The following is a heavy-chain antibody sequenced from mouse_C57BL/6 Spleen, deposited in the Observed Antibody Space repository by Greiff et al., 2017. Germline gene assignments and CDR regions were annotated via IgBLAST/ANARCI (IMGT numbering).Heavy chain of an antibody. D-gene: IGHD2-4*01. J-gene: IGHJ4*01. CDR2: IDPSDSYT. Sequence: QVQLQQPGAELVMPGASVKLSCKASGYTFTSYWMHWVKQRPGKGLEWIGEIDPSDSYTNYNQKFKGKATLTVDKSSSTAYMQLSSLTSEDSAVYYCARAMITTRYYAMDYWGQGTSVTVSS. CDR1: GYTFTSYW. V-gene: IGHV1-69*01. CDR3: ARAMITTRYYAMDY.